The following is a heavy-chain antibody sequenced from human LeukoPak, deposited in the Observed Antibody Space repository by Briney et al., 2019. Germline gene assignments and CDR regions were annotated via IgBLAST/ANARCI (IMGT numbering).Heavy chain of an antibody. CDR1: GFTFSSYW. CDR3: ARLRYYDILTGSSPPFDY. J-gene: IGHJ4*02. Sequence: GGSMRLSCAASGFTFSSYWMNWVRQAPGKGLVWVSRIASDGSSTTYADSVKGRFTISRDNAKNSLYLQMNSLRAEDTAVYYCARLRYYDILTGSSPPFDYWGQGTLVTVSS. V-gene: IGHV3-74*01. D-gene: IGHD3-9*01. CDR2: IASDGSST.